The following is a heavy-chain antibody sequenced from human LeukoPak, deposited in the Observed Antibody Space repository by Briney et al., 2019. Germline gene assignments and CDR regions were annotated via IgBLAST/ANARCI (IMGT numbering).Heavy chain of an antibody. CDR2: IYYSGST. CDR1: GGSISRYC. CDR3: ARRTRGRVRSGYGLDY. V-gene: IGHV4-59*12. J-gene: IGHJ4*02. Sequence: SETLSLTCTVSGGSISRYCWSWIRQPPGKGLEWIGYIYYSGSTNYKPSLKSRVTISVDTSKNQFSLKLNSVTAADTAVYYCARRTRGRVRSGYGLDYWGQGTLVTVSS. D-gene: IGHD3-22*01.